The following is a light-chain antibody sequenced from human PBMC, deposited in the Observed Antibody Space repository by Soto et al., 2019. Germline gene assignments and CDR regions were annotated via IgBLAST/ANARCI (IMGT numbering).Light chain of an antibody. J-gene: IGLJ2*01. V-gene: IGLV1-44*01. CDR2: SNN. CDR1: SSNIGSKT. CDR3: AAWDDSLNGPV. Sequence: QAVVTQPSSASGTPGQRVTISCSGSSSNIGSKTVNWYQQLPGTAPKLLIYSNNQRPSGVPDRFSGSKSGTSASLAISGLQSEDEADYYCAAWDDSLNGPVFGGGTKLTVL.